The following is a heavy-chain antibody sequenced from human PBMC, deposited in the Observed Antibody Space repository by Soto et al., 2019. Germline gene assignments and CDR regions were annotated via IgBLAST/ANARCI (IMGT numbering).Heavy chain of an antibody. V-gene: IGHV4-59*01. CDR3: ARGAHRLLNGYSSSWTLAGDYGMDV. J-gene: IGHJ6*02. Sequence: PSETLSLTCTVSGGSISSYYWSWIRQPPGKGLEWIGYIYYSGSTNYNPSLKSRVTISVDTSKNQFSLKLSSVTAADTAVYYCARGAHRLLNGYSSSWTLAGDYGMDVWGQGTTVTVSS. CDR2: IYYSGST. D-gene: IGHD6-13*01. CDR1: GGSISSYY.